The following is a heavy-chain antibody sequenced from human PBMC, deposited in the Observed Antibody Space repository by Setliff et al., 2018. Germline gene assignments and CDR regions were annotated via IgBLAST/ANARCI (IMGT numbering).Heavy chain of an antibody. V-gene: IGHV3-30*04. CDR1: GFTFSSYA. CDR2: ISYDGSNK. Sequence: PGGSLRLSCAASGFTFSSYAMHWVRQAPGKGLEWVAVISYDGSNKYYADSVKGRFTISRDNSKNTLYLQMNSLRAEDTAVYYCARDRNGYSSGWTLFDYWGQGTLVTVSS. CDR3: ARDRNGYSSGWTLFDY. J-gene: IGHJ4*02. D-gene: IGHD6-19*01.